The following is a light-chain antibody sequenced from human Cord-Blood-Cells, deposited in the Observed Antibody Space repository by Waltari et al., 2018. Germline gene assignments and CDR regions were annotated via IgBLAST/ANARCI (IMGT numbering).Light chain of an antibody. CDR1: QSVLYSSNNKNY. CDR2: WAS. J-gene: IGKJ4*01. CDR3: QQYYSTPLT. V-gene: IGKV4-1*01. Sequence: DIVMTQSPDSLAVSLGERATINCKSSQSVLYSSNNKNYLAWYQQKPGQPPKLLIYWASTRESGVPDRFSGSGSGTDFTLTISILQAEDVAVYYCQQYYSTPLTFVGGTKVEIK.